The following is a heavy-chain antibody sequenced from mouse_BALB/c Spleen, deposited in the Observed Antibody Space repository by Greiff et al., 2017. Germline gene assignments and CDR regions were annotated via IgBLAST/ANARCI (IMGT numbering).Heavy chain of an antibody. D-gene: IGHD2-4*01. CDR2: ISDGGSYT. CDR1: GFTFSDYY. Sequence: EVMLVESGGGLVKPGGSLKLSCAASGFTFSDYYMYWVRQTPEKRLEWVATISDGGSYTYYPDSVKGRFTISRDNAKNNLYLQMSSLKSEDTSMYYCARGDDYDGVGYFDYWGQGTTLTVSS. V-gene: IGHV5-4*02. J-gene: IGHJ2*01. CDR3: ARGDDYDGVGYFDY.